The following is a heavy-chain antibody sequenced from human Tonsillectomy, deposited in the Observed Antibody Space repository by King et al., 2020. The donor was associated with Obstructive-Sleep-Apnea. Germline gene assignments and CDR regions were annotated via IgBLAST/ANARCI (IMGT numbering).Heavy chain of an antibody. CDR3: ARLSPAYCGGDCYPGY. Sequence: QLVQSGAEVKKPGESLKISCKGSGYSFTSYWSGWVRHMPGKVLEWMGSIYPVDFDPRYSPSFQDQVTISADKSLSTAYLQWISLKASDTALYYCARLSPAYCGGDCYPGYWGQGTLVTVSS. D-gene: IGHD2-21*02. V-gene: IGHV5-51*01. CDR2: IYPVDFDP. CDR1: GYSFTSYW. J-gene: IGHJ4*02.